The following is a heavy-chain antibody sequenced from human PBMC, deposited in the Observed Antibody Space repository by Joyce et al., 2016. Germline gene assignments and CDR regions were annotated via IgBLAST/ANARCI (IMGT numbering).Heavy chain of an antibody. D-gene: IGHD1-14*01. Sequence: EVKLVESGGGLVQPGGSLRLSCTASGFTFNTYWMTWVRQAPGKGLEVLADRKQDGSEKYYVDSVRGRFTISRDNAKNSLYVQMNSLRAEDTAVYYCARLSYNNLRYYYMDVWGKGTTVTVSS. CDR3: ARLSYNNLRYYYMDV. J-gene: IGHJ6*03. CDR1: GFTFNTYW. V-gene: IGHV3-7*01. CDR2: RKQDGSEK.